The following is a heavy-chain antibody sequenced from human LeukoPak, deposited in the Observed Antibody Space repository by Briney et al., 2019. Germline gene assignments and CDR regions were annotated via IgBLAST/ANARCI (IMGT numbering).Heavy chain of an antibody. Sequence: PGGSLRLSCAASGFTFSSYAMHWVRQAPGKGLEYVSAISSNGGSTYYANSVEGRFTISRDNSKNTLYLQMGSLRAEDMAVYYCAGDKYYDGSGYYFYFDYWGQGTLVTVSS. CDR3: AGDKYYDGSGYYFYFDY. CDR2: ISSNGGST. D-gene: IGHD3-22*01. J-gene: IGHJ4*02. V-gene: IGHV3-64*01. CDR1: GFTFSSYA.